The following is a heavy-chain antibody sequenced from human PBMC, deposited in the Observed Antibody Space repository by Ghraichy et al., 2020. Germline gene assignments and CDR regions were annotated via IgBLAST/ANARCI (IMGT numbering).Heavy chain of an antibody. V-gene: IGHV3-7*03. CDR2: IKQDGSEK. J-gene: IGHJ4*02. D-gene: IGHD3-10*01. Sequence: GGSLRLSCAASGFTFSSYWMSWVRQAPGKGLEWVANIKQDGSEKYYVDSVKGRFTISRDNDKNSLYLQMNSLRAEDTAVYYCARDQTMVRGVITHDRGYWGQGTLVTVSS. CDR3: ARDQTMVRGVITHDRGY. CDR1: GFTFSSYW.